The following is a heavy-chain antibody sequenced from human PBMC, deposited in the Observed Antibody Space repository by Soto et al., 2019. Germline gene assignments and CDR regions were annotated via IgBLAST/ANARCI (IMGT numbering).Heavy chain of an antibody. CDR2: IIPIFGTA. D-gene: IGHD3-9*01. CDR3: ARGTSAILTGYYSDY. CDR1: GGTFSSYA. Sequence: SVKVSCKASGGTFSSYAISWVRQAPGQGLEWMGGIIPIFGTANYAQKFQGRVTITADESTSTAYMELSSLRSEDTAVYYCARGTSAILTGYYSDYWGQGTLVTVSS. V-gene: IGHV1-69*13. J-gene: IGHJ4*02.